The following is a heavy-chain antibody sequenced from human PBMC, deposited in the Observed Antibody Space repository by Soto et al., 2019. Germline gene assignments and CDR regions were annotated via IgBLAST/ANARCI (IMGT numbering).Heavy chain of an antibody. J-gene: IGHJ4*02. D-gene: IGHD2-2*01. V-gene: IGHV4-34*01. CDR1: GQSFSGHT. CDR3: ARGSGIAVIPGELEDVHYDY. Sequence: QVQLQQWGAGLLKPSETLSLTCAVYGQSFSGHTWSWIRQSPGKGLEWIGEISQSGSTYYNPSLKTRVTISADTSRNQFSLTPISVTAADTGVFYCARGSGIAVIPGELEDVHYDYWGQGTLVSVSS. CDR2: ISQSGST.